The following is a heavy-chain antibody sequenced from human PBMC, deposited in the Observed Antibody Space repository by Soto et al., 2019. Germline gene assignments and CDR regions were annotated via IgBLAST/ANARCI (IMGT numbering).Heavy chain of an antibody. CDR1: GGSFSGYY. V-gene: IGHV4-34*01. D-gene: IGHD3-22*01. CDR3: ATDTYYDSNNWFDP. J-gene: IGHJ5*02. CDR2: INHSGST. Sequence: SETLSLTCAVYGGSFSGYYWSWIRQPPGKGLEWIGEINHSGSTNYNPSLKSRVTISVDTSKNQFSLKLSSVTAADTAVYYCATDTYYDSNNWFDPWGQGTLVTVSS.